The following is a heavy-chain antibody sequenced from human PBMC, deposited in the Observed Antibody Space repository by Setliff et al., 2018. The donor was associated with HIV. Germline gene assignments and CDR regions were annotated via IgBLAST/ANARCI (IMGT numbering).Heavy chain of an antibody. CDR1: GASIRGHY. Sequence: ASETLSLTCSVSGASIRGHYWSWIRQSPGKGLEWIGNIYYSGNTNYNPSSKSRVTISVDTSKNQFSLSVSSVTAADTAVYYCARSLVPSGYYYGRHAFDIWGQGTKVTVSS. J-gene: IGHJ3*02. D-gene: IGHD3-22*01. CDR3: ARSLVPSGYYYGRHAFDI. V-gene: IGHV4-59*08. CDR2: IYYSGNT.